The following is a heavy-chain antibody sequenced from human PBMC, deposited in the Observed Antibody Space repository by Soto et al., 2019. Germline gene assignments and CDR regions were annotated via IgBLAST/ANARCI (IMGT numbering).Heavy chain of an antibody. J-gene: IGHJ4*02. CDR2: INVDDST. Sequence: GGSLRLSCAASGFTFSSYAMSWVRQAPGKGLEWVSSINVDDSTYYADSVKGRLTISRDNARNSLYLQLNSLRADDTAVYYCARRPCTNGVCPSDYWGQGALVTVSS. CDR3: ARRPCTNGVCPSDY. CDR1: GFTFSSYA. D-gene: IGHD2-8*01. V-gene: IGHV3-21*01.